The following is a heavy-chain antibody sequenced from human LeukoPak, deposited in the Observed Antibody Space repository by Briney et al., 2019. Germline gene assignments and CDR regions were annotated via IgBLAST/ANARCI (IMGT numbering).Heavy chain of an antibody. CDR3: ARKSSAVAGPFDY. J-gene: IGHJ4*02. CDR1: GFTFSDYY. D-gene: IGHD6-19*01. V-gene: IGHV3-11*04. CDR2: ISSSGSTI. Sequence: GGSLRLSCAASGFTFSDYYMSWIRQAPGKGLEWVSCISSSGSTIYYADSVKGRFTISRDNSKNTLYLQMKSLRAEDTAVYYCARKSSAVAGPFDYWGQGTLVTVSS.